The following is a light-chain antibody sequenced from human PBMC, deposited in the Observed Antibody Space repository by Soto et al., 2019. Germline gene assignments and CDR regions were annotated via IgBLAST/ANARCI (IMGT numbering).Light chain of an antibody. CDR3: QQRSNLPLT. CDR2: DAS. CDR1: QSVSSY. V-gene: IGKV3-11*01. J-gene: IGKJ4*01. Sequence: EIVLTQSPATLSLSPGERATLSCRASQSVSSYLAWYQQKPGQAPRLLIYDASNRPTGIPGRFSGSGSGTDFTLTISSLESEDLAIYYCQQRSNLPLTFGGGNKVEIK.